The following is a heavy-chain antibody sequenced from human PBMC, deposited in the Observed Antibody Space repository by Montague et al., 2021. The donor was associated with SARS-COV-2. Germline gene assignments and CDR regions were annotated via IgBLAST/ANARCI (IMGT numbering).Heavy chain of an antibody. CDR1: GFTFSSYA. Sequence: SLRLSCAASGFTFSSYAMSWVRQAPGKGLEWVSTISISDGNTYYADSVKGRFTISRDKSKNTLYLQMNSLRAEDTAVYYCAKDRQLVGDDAFDIGSQGTMVTVSS. J-gene: IGHJ3*02. V-gene: IGHV3-23*01. CDR3: AKDRQLVGDDAFDI. CDR2: ISISDGNT. D-gene: IGHD6-13*01.